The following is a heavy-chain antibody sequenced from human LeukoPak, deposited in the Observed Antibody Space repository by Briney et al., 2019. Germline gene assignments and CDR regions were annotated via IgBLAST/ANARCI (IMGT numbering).Heavy chain of an antibody. CDR2: ISSSGSTI. D-gene: IGHD7-27*01. Sequence: QPGGSLRLSCAASGFTFSSYEMNWVRQAPGKGLEWVSYISSSGSTIYYADSVKGRFTISRDNAKNSLYLQMDSLRGEDTAVYYCARESNWVFDYWGQGTLVTVSS. CDR3: ARESNWVFDY. V-gene: IGHV3-48*03. J-gene: IGHJ4*02. CDR1: GFTFSSYE.